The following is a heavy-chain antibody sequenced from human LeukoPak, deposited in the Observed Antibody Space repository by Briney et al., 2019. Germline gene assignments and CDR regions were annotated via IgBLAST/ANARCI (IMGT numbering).Heavy chain of an antibody. Sequence: MPSETLSLTCAVYGGSFSGYYWSWIRQPPGKGLEWIGEINHSGSTNYNPSLKSRVTISVDTSKNQFSLKLSSVTAAGTAVYYCARDLSSGSTGGAFDIWGQGTMVTVSS. CDR1: GGSFSGYY. V-gene: IGHV4-34*01. CDR3: ARDLSSGSTGGAFDI. J-gene: IGHJ3*02. CDR2: INHSGST. D-gene: IGHD6-19*01.